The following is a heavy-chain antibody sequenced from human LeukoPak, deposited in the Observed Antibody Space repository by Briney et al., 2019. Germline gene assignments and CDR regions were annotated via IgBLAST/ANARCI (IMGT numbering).Heavy chain of an antibody. Sequence: GGSLRLSCAASGFTVSSNYISWVRQAPGKGLEWVSVIYSGGSTYYADSVKGRFTISRDNSKNTLYLQMNSLRAEDTAVYYCARLHSMVATQHWGQGTLVTVSS. CDR2: IYSGGST. CDR1: GFTVSSNY. CDR3: ARLHSMVATQH. V-gene: IGHV3-66*01. D-gene: IGHD5-12*01. J-gene: IGHJ4*02.